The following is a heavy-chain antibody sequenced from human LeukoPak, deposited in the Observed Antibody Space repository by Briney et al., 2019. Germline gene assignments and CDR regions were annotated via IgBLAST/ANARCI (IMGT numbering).Heavy chain of an antibody. Sequence: TSVKVSCKASGLTFTSSAMQWVRQARGQRLEWIGGIVVGSGNTNYAQKFQERVTITRDMSTSTAYMELSSLRSEDTAVYYCAAFDNYYDSSGYDGWGQGTLVSVSS. CDR2: IVVGSGNT. CDR3: AAFDNYYDSSGYDG. D-gene: IGHD3-22*01. J-gene: IGHJ4*02. V-gene: IGHV1-58*02. CDR1: GLTFTSSA.